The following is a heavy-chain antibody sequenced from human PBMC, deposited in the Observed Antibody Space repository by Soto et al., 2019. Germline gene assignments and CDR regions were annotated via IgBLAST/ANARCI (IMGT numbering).Heavy chain of an antibody. V-gene: IGHV1-8*01. CDR2: MNPGSGDT. CDR1: VYRYTNND. D-gene: IGHD3-10*01. CDR3: ARMATFGSLNWFDP. J-gene: IGHJ5*02. Sequence: VKIACRAPVYRYTNNDVSWVRQATGQGLEWMGWMNPGSGDTGYSQKFQGRVTMTRDISIATAYMDLSSLRSDDTAIYYCARMATFGSLNWFDPWGQGTMVTVSS.